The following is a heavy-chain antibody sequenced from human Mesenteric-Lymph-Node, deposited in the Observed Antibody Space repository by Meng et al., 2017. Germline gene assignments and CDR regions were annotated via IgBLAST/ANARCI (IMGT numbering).Heavy chain of an antibody. CDR2: IGHSVTT. CDR3: VRRSGWVRTGFDP. J-gene: IGHJ5*02. V-gene: IGHV4-39*01. D-gene: IGHD6-19*01. CDR1: VGAICTSGYS. Sequence: QRRMQGRGAGLWKTPGPLTLSCGVSVGAICTSGYSGGWIRQPAGKGLEWIGSIGHSVTTYYPPSLRRRVTVSIDTCKNQFALEVTSVTAADTAVYYCVRRSGWVRTGFDPWGQGTLVTVSS.